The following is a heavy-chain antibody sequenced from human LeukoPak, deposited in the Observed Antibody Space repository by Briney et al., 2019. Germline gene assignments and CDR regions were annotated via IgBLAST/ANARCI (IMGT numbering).Heavy chain of an antibody. CDR2: IYYSGST. CDR1: GGSISSSSYY. V-gene: IGHV4-39*07. J-gene: IGHJ5*02. Sequence: PSETLSLTCTVSGGSISSSSYYWGWIRQPPGKGLEWIGSIYYSGSTYYNPSLKGRVTISVDTSKNQFSLKLSSVTAADTAVYYCARGVRTYYYGSGSYYNVGWFDPWGQGTLVTVSS. D-gene: IGHD3-10*01. CDR3: ARGVRTYYYGSGSYYNVGWFDP.